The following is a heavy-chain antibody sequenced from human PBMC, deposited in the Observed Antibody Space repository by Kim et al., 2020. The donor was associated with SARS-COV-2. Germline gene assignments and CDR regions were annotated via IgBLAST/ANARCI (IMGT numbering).Heavy chain of an antibody. Sequence: RRAPGKELVCVASIKADESEKFYADSVKGRFTIARDNGKNSLYLQMKSLRADDTAVYHCARGGSWTFDCWGRGTLGTVSS. D-gene: IGHD1-1*01. CDR2: IKADESEK. V-gene: IGHV3-7*01. CDR3: ARGGSWTFDC. J-gene: IGHJ4*02.